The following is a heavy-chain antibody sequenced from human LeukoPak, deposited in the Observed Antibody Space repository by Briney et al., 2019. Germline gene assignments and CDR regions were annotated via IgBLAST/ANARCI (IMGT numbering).Heavy chain of an antibody. V-gene: IGHV4-39*07. CDR1: GGSISSSSYY. J-gene: IGHJ4*02. CDR2: IYHSGST. D-gene: IGHD6-19*01. CDR3: ARDRGIAVAGGCCPDY. Sequence: SETLSLTCTVSGGSISSSSYYWGWIRQPPGKGLEWIGSIYHSGSTYYNPSLKSRVTISVDTSKNQFSLKLSSVTAADTAVYYCARDRGIAVAGGCCPDYWGQGTLVTVSS.